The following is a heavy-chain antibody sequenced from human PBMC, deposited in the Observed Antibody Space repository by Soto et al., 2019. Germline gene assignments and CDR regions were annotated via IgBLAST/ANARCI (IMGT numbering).Heavy chain of an antibody. Sequence: QVQLVQSGAEVKKPGASVKVSCKASGYTFTSYGISWVRQAPGQGLEWMGWISAYNGNTNYAQKLQGRVTMTTDTSTSTAYMELRSLRSDDTAVYYCARYRSRYYDSSGYYYTGLFDYWGQGTLVTVSS. CDR1: GYTFTSYG. CDR2: ISAYNGNT. CDR3: ARYRSRYYDSSGYYYTGLFDY. J-gene: IGHJ4*02. D-gene: IGHD3-22*01. V-gene: IGHV1-18*01.